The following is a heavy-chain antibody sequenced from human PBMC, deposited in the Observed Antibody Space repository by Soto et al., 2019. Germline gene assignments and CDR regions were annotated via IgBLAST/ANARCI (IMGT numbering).Heavy chain of an antibody. D-gene: IGHD4-4*01. CDR1: GFTFSGYE. CDR3: PSQGVFRAVTIHTPRGV. J-gene: IGHJ6*02. CDR2: ISGSGSTI. V-gene: IGHV3-48*03. Sequence: GGSLRLSCSASGFTFSGYEMNWVHHAPGKGMEWASYISGSGSTIYYADSVKGRFTISRDNSKDSLYLQLNSLRAEDTAVDYCPSQGVFRAVTIHTPRGVWGQRTTVTVSS.